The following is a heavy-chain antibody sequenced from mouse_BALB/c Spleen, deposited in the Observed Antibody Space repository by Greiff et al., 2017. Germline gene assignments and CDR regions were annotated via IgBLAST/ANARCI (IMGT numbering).Heavy chain of an antibody. CDR2: INPSNGGT. J-gene: IGHJ1*01. CDR1: GYTFTSYY. V-gene: IGHV1S81*02. CDR3: TRRYYGNYVWYFDV. Sequence: QVQLKQSGAELVKPGASVKLSCKASGYTFTSYYMYWVKQRPGQGLEWIGGINPSNGGTNFNEKFKSKATLTVDKSSSTAYMQLSSLTSEDSAVYYCTRRYYGNYVWYFDVWGAGTTVTVSS. D-gene: IGHD2-1*01.